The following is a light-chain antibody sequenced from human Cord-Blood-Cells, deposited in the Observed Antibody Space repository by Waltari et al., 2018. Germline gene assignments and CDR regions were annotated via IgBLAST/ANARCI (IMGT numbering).Light chain of an antibody. J-gene: IGLJ3*02. CDR1: RSDVGGYNY. CDR3: SSYTSSSTWV. Sequence: QSALTQPASVSGSPGQSITIPCPGTRSDVGGYNYVPWYQQPPGNAPNLMIYDVSNRPSGVSNRFSGSKFGNTASLTISGLQAEDEADYYCSSYTSSSTWVFGGGTKLTVL. V-gene: IGLV2-14*01. CDR2: DVS.